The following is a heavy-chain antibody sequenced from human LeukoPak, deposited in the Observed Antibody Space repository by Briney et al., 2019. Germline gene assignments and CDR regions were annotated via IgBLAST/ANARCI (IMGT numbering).Heavy chain of an antibody. D-gene: IGHD5-24*01. CDR1: GFTFSGFW. CDR3: ARGRGDGYIDRGYFDY. Sequence: GGSLRLSCAASGFTFSGFWMHWVRQAPGKGLVWVSCISFDGSDATYADSVKGRFTISRDNAKNSLYLQMNSLRAEDTAVYYCARGRGDGYIDRGYFDYWGQGTLVTVSS. CDR2: ISFDGSDA. V-gene: IGHV3-74*01. J-gene: IGHJ4*02.